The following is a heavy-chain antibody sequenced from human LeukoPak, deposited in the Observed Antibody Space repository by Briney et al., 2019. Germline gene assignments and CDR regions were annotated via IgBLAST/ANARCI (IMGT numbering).Heavy chain of an antibody. D-gene: IGHD3-10*01. Sequence: GASVKVSCKASGYTFTGYYMHWVRQAPGQGLEWMGWISAYNGNTNYAQKLQGRVTMTTDTSTSTAYMELRSLRSDDTAVYYCARASGSGSYSPFDYWGQGTLVTVSS. CDR3: ARASGSGSYSPFDY. CDR1: GYTFTGYY. V-gene: IGHV1-18*04. J-gene: IGHJ4*02. CDR2: ISAYNGNT.